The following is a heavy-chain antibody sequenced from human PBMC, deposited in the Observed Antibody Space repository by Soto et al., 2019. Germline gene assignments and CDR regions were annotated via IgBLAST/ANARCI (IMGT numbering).Heavy chain of an antibody. V-gene: IGHV1-18*01. CDR2: ISAYNGNT. CDR3: AGRIAAAGTWGRVN. CDR1: VYTFTSYG. Sequence: ASVKVSCKASVYTFTSYGISWVRQAPGQGLEWMGWISAYNGNTNYAQKLQGRVTMTTDTSTSTAYMELRSLRSDDTAVYYCAGRIAAAGTWGRVNWGQGTLVTVSS. J-gene: IGHJ4*02. D-gene: IGHD6-13*01.